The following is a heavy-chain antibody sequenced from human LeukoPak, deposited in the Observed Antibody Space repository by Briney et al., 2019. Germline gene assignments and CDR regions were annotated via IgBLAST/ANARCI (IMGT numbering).Heavy chain of an antibody. CDR3: ATGGRNWRGAYYFDY. V-gene: IGHV4-34*01. D-gene: IGHD1-1*01. J-gene: IGHJ4*02. CDR2: INHSGST. CDR1: GGSFSGYY. Sequence: ASETLSPTCAVYGGSFSGYYWSWIRQPPGRGLEWIGEINHSGSTNYNPSLKSRVTISVDTSKNQFSLKLSSVTAADTAVYYCATGGRNWRGAYYFDYWGQGTLVTVSS.